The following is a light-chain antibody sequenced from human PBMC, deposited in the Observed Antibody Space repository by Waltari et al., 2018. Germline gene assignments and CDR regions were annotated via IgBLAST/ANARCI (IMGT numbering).Light chain of an antibody. CDR1: SSDVGGYNL. V-gene: IGLV2-23*01. Sequence: QSALTQPASVSGSPGQSITIPCTGTSSDVGGYNLVSWYQQHPGKAPKPMIYEGSKRPSGVSNRFSGSKSGNTASLTISGLQAVDEADYYCCSYAGSGTMVFGGGTKLTVL. CDR2: EGS. J-gene: IGLJ2*01. CDR3: CSYAGSGTMV.